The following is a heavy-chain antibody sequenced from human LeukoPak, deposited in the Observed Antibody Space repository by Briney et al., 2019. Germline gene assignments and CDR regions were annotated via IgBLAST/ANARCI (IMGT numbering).Heavy chain of an antibody. CDR2: ISWNSGSI. CDR3: AKGHSGWYYFDY. J-gene: IGHJ4*02. V-gene: IGHV3-9*01. Sequence: GGSLRLSCAASGFTFDDYAMHWVRQAPGKGLEWVSGISWNSGSIGYADSVKGRFTISRDNAMNSLYLQMNSLRAEDTALYYCAKGHSGWYYFDYWGQGTLVTVSS. D-gene: IGHD6-19*01. CDR1: GFTFDDYA.